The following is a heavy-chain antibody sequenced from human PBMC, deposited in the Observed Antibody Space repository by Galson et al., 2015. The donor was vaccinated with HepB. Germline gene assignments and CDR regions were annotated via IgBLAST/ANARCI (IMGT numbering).Heavy chain of an antibody. D-gene: IGHD1-26*01. V-gene: IGHV3-30-3*01. CDR3: AKEGPQFPRGSNDY. Sequence: SLRLSCAASGFIFSSYSMHWVRQAPGKGLEWVAVISGAGSVNFYADSVKGRFTISRDNSKNTLYLQMNCLRVEDSAVYYRAKEGPQFPRGSNDYWGQGTLVTVSS. CDR1: GFIFSSYS. CDR2: ISGAGSVN. J-gene: IGHJ4*02.